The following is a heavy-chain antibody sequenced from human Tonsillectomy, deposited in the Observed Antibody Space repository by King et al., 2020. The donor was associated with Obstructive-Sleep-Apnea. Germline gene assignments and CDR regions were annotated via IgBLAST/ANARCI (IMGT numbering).Heavy chain of an antibody. D-gene: IGHD3/OR15-3a*01. J-gene: IGHJ6*02. CDR3: ARDSPLRTGNYYGMDV. V-gene: IGHV3-33*01. CDR2: IWYDGSNK. Sequence: VQLVESGGGVVQPGRSLRLSCAASGFTFNSFGIDWVRQAPGKGLEWVAFIWYDGSNKYYADSAKGRFTISRDNSKNTLYLQMNSLRAEDTAVYYCARDSPLRTGNYYGMDVWGQGTTVTVSS. CDR1: GFTFNSFG.